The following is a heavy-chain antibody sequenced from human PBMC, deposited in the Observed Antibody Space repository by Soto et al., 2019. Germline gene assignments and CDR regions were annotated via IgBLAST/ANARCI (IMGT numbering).Heavy chain of an antibody. V-gene: IGHV3-48*03. D-gene: IGHD5-18*01. J-gene: IGHJ4*02. Sequence: PGGSLRLSCAASVFSFNLHEMNWVRQSPGKGLEWISYIGTSGSSKYYAESVKGRFTISRDNTKNSLYLEMNSLKVRSVTVADTAVYYCARDRGIRLWRIDNWGQGTLVTVSS. CDR2: IGTSGSSK. CDR1: VFSFNLHE. CDR3: ARDRGIRLWRIDN.